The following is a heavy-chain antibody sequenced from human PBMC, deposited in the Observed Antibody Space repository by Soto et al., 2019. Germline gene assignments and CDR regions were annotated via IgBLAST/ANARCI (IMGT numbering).Heavy chain of an antibody. D-gene: IGHD2-2*01. CDR1: GYTFTSYG. Sequence: ASVKGSCKASGYTFTSYGISWVRQAPGQGLEWMGWISAYNGDTNYAQNLQGRVTMTTDTSTNTAYMELRSLRSDDTAVYYCANHCSSTSCYEAFDIWGQGTMVTVSS. J-gene: IGHJ3*02. V-gene: IGHV1-18*01. CDR2: ISAYNGDT. CDR3: ANHCSSTSCYEAFDI.